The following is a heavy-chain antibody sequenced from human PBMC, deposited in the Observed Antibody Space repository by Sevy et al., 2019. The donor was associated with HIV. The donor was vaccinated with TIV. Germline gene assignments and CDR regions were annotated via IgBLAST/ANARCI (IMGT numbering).Heavy chain of an antibody. CDR1: GGSFSGYY. D-gene: IGHD2-2*01. V-gene: IGHV4-34*01. CDR2: INHSGST. J-gene: IGHJ3*02. Sequence: SETLSLTCAVYGGSFSGYYWSWFRQPPGKGLEWIGEINHSGSTNYNPSLKSRVTISIGTSKNQLSLKLSSVTAADTAVYYCARHCSSTNCSHSFDIWGQGTMVTVS. CDR3: ARHCSSTNCSHSFDI.